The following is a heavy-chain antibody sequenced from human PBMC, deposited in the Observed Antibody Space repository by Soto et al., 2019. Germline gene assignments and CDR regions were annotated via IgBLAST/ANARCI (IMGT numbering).Heavy chain of an antibody. D-gene: IGHD4-17*01. CDR3: ARHRGYGDARGRNEYDYGMDV. Sequence: PGESLKISCKGSGYSFTSYWIGWVRQMPGKGLEWMGIIYPGDSDTRYSPSFQGQVTISADKSISTAYLQWSSLKASDTAMYYCARHRGYGDARGRNEYDYGMDVWGQGTTVTVSS. J-gene: IGHJ6*02. V-gene: IGHV5-51*01. CDR2: IYPGDSDT. CDR1: GYSFTSYW.